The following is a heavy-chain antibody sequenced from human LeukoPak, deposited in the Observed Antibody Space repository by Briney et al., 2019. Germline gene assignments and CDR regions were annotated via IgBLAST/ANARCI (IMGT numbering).Heavy chain of an antibody. Sequence: GGSLRLSCAASGLTFSNAWMSWVRQAPGKGLDWVGRIKSKTDGGTTDYAAPVKGRFTISRDDSKNTLYLQMNSLRAEDTAVYYCTTGATVTSLDAFDIWGQGTMVTVSS. CDR3: TTGATVTSLDAFDI. CDR2: IKSKTDGGTT. V-gene: IGHV3-15*01. J-gene: IGHJ3*02. D-gene: IGHD4-17*01. CDR1: GLTFSNAW.